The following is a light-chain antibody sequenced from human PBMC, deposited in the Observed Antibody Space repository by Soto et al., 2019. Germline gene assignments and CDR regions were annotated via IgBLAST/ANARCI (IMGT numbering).Light chain of an antibody. CDR1: QSLDIN. CDR2: GAS. J-gene: IGKJ1*01. Sequence: EIVLTQSPATLSVSPGERVTLSCRASQSLDINLAWYQQKPGQAPRLLIYGASTRATMPGRFSGRGAGAEFTLTISSLQSEDFAVYYCQQYRSWPRTFGQGTKVDI. CDR3: QQYRSWPRT. V-gene: IGKV3-15*01.